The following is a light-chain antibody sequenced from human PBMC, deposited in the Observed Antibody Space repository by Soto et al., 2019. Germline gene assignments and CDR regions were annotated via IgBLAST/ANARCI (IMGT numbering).Light chain of an antibody. CDR2: DAS. Sequence: EIVLTQSPATLSLSPGERATLSCRASQSVSSYLAWYQQKPGQAPRLLIYDASNRATGIPARFSGSGSGTDFTLTISSLEREDFAVYYCQQRSNWPGTFGQGTKVDIK. V-gene: IGKV3-11*01. J-gene: IGKJ1*01. CDR1: QSVSSY. CDR3: QQRSNWPGT.